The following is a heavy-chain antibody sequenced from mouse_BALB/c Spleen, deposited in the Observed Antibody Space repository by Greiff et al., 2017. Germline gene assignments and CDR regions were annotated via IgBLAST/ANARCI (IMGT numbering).Heavy chain of an antibody. D-gene: IGHD2-1*01. Sequence: VQLQQSGAELAKPGASVKMSCKASGYTFTSYWMHWVKQRPGQGLEWIGYINPSTGYTEYNQKFKDKATLTADKSSSTAYMQLSSLTSEDSAVYYCAIRGNRYFDYWGQGTTLPVSS. J-gene: IGHJ2*01. CDR1: GYTFTSYW. CDR3: AIRGNRYFDY. CDR2: INPSTGYT. V-gene: IGHV1-7*01.